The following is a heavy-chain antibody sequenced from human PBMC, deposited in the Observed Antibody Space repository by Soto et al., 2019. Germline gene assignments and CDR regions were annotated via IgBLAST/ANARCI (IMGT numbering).Heavy chain of an antibody. J-gene: IGHJ4*02. CDR1: GYTFTGYY. Sequence: ASVKVSCKASGYTFTGYYMHWVRQAPGQGLEWMGWINPNSGGTNYAQKFQGWVTMTRDTSISTAYMELSRLRSDDTAVYYCAKLYDFWSGYVDYWGQGTLVTVSS. CDR3: AKLYDFWSGYVDY. V-gene: IGHV1-2*04. D-gene: IGHD3-3*01. CDR2: INPNSGGT.